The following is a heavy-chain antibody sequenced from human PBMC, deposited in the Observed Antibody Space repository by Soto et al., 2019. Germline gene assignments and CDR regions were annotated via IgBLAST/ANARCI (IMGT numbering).Heavy chain of an antibody. V-gene: IGHV3-13*01. Sequence: EVQLVESGGGLVQSGGSLRLSCAASGFTFSSHDMHWVRQATGKGLEWVSTIGTASDTYYPGSAKGRFTISRENAKNSLYLQMNSLRAGDTAVYYCARGRLSGYYYMDLWGKGTTVTVSS. J-gene: IGHJ6*03. CDR1: GFTFSSHD. CDR2: IGTASDT. D-gene: IGHD3-10*01. CDR3: ARGRLSGYYYMDL.